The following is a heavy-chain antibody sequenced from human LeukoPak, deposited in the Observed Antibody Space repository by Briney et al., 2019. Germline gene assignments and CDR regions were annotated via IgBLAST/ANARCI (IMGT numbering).Heavy chain of an antibody. D-gene: IGHD3-3*01. CDR3: ARNYYDFWSTPHGMDV. V-gene: IGHV7-4-1*02. Sequence: ASVKVSCKASGYSFTSYAMNWVRQAPGQGPGWMGWINTNTGNPTYPQGFTGHFVFFLDTSVSTAYLQISSLEPEDTAVYYCARNYYDFWSTPHGMDVWGQGTTVIVSS. CDR2: INTNTGNP. CDR1: GYSFTSYA. J-gene: IGHJ6*02.